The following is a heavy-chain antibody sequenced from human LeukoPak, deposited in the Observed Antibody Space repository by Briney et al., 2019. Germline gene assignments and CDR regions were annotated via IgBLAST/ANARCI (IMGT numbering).Heavy chain of an antibody. CDR2: IYYSGST. V-gene: IGHV4-59*01. CDR1: GGPISSYY. D-gene: IGHD1-26*01. CDR3: ARFKRTYSGSQRAFDI. J-gene: IGHJ3*02. Sequence: SETLSLTCTVSGGPISSYYWSWIRQPPGKGLEWIGYIYYSGSTNYNPSLKSRVTISVDTSKNQFSLKLSSVTAADTAVYYRARFKRTYSGSQRAFDIWGQGTMVTVSS.